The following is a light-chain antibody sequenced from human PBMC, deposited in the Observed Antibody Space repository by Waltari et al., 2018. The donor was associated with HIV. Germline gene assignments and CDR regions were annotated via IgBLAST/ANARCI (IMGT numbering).Light chain of an antibody. CDR3: AGWDDTLNGRGV. CDR1: ISNIGRIS. Sequence: QSELTHSPSASATPVQTVTTLCSGVISNIGRISFNCYLQVPGTAPKLLIYSDNRRPSGVPDRFSGCKSGASASLAISGLQSDDEATDYCAGWDDTLNGRGVFGGGTKLTVL. CDR2: SDN. J-gene: IGLJ3*02. V-gene: IGLV1-44*01.